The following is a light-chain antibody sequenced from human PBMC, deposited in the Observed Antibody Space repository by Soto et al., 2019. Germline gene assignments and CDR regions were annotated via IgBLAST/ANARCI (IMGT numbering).Light chain of an antibody. CDR2: GAS. CDR1: QTFSRSS. CDR3: QQSGTSPLT. Sequence: DIVLPQSPGTLSLSPGERATLSCRASQTFSRSSLAWYQQKPGQAPRLLIYGASSRATGIPDRFSGSGSGTDFTLTINRLEPEDFAVYYCQQSGTSPLTFGQGTRLEIK. V-gene: IGKV3-20*01. J-gene: IGKJ5*01.